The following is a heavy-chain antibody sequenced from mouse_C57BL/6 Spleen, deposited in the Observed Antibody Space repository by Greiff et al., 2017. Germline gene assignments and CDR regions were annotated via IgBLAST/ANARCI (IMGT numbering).Heavy chain of an antibody. J-gene: IGHJ4*01. D-gene: IGHD1-1*01. V-gene: IGHV5-17*01. CDR1: GFTFSDYG. CDR3: ARWDYYYGSSYAMDY. Sequence: EVQLVESGGGLVKPGGSLKLSCAASGFTFSDYGMHWVRQAPEKGLEWVAYISSGSSTIYYADTVKGRFTISRDNAKNTLFLQMTSLRSEDTAMYYCARWDYYYGSSYAMDYWGQGTSVTVSS. CDR2: ISSGSSTI.